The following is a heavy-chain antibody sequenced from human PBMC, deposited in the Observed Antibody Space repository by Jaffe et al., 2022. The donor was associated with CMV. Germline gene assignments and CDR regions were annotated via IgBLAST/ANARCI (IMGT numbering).Heavy chain of an antibody. V-gene: IGHV3-53*01. CDR3: ATGGLPPGYFSY. CDR2: IYSGGDT. Sequence: EVQLVESGGGLIQPGGSLRLSCAASDFTVNSNYMNWVRQAPGKGLECVSAIYSGGDTYYADSVKGRFTISRDNSENTVYLQMNSLRAEDTAVYYCATGGLPPGYFSYWGQGTLVTVSS. J-gene: IGHJ4*02. CDR1: DFTVNSNY. D-gene: IGHD4-17*01.